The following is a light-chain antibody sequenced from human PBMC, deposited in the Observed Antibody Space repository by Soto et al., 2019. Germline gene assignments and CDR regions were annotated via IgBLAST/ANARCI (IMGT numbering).Light chain of an antibody. V-gene: IGLV2-23*01. J-gene: IGLJ1*01. CDR1: SSDVWRYNL. Sequence: QSALTQPASVSGSPGQSITISCTGTSSDVWRYNLVSSYQQHPGKAPKLMIYEGSKRPSGVSNRFSGSKSGNTASLTISGLQAEDEADYYCCSYAGSSTHYVCGTGTKVTVL. CDR3: CSYAGSSTHYV. CDR2: EGS.